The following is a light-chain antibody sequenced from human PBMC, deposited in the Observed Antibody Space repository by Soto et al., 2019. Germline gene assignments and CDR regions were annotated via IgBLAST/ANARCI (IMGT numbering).Light chain of an antibody. CDR3: QSADATAIYVV. CDR1: ALPKQY. V-gene: IGLV3-25*03. CDR2: KNN. J-gene: IGLJ2*01. Sequence: SYELTQPPSVSLSPGQTARITCSGDALPKQYAFWYQQKPGQAPVLVIYKNNETASGTPERFSGSSSGTTVTLTISGVQAEDEADYYCQSADATAIYVVFGGGTKLTVL.